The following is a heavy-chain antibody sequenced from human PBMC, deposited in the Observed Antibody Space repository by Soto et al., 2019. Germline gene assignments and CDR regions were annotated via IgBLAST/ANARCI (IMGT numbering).Heavy chain of an antibody. CDR2: ISGSGGST. V-gene: IGHV3-23*01. Sequence: EVQLLESGGGLVQPGGSLRLSCADSGFTFSSYAMNWVRQAPGKGVVWVSAISGSGGSTYYADSVKGRFTISRDNSKNTLYLQMNSLRAEDTAVYYCAKEGDPPLFDHWGQGTLVTVSS. CDR1: GFTFSSYA. CDR3: AKEGDPPLFDH. J-gene: IGHJ5*02. D-gene: IGHD2-21*02.